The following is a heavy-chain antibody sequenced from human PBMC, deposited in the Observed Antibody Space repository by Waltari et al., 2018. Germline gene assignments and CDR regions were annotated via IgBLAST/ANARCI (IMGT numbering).Heavy chain of an antibody. CDR2: FCTSGSS. CDR3: ARDSGYNFLYYFDL. D-gene: IGHD5-12*01. J-gene: IGHJ4*02. Sequence: QVQLQASVPGLVKPSQTLSLTCTVAGSSISRGRYCWTLIRQPAGKPLEWVGRFCTSGSSNSNPSLKSRVTVSVDTSKNQFSLRLTSVTAADTAVYYCARDSGYNFLYYFDLWGQGVRVTVSS. CDR1: GSSISRGRYC. V-gene: IGHV4-61*02.